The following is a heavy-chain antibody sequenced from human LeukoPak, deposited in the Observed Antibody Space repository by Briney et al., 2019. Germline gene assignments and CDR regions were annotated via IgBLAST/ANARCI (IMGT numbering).Heavy chain of an antibody. CDR3: ARDSEVPAARKAFDI. D-gene: IGHD2-2*01. Sequence: PSETLSLTCTVSGGSISSGGYYWSWIRQPPGKGLEWIGYIYHSGSTYYNPSLKSRVTISVDRSKNQFSLKLSSVTAADTAVYYCARDSEVPAARKAFDIWGLGTMVTVSS. CDR1: GGSISSGGYY. CDR2: IYHSGST. J-gene: IGHJ3*02. V-gene: IGHV4-30-2*01.